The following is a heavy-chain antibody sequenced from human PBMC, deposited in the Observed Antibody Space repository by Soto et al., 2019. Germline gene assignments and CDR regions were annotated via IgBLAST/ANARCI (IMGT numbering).Heavy chain of an antibody. CDR2: ISGSGGST. J-gene: IGHJ6*03. D-gene: IGHD2-15*01. CDR1: GFTFSSYA. V-gene: IGHV3-23*01. Sequence: GGSLRLSCAASGFTFSSYAMSWVRQAPGKGLEWVSAISGSGGSTYYADSLKGRFTISRDNSKNTLYLQMNSLRAEDTAVYYCAKVLCSGGSCTKYYYYYMDVWGKGTTVTVSS. CDR3: AKVLCSGGSCTKYYYYYMDV.